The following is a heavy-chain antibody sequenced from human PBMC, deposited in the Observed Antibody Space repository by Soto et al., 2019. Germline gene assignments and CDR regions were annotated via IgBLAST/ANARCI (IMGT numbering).Heavy chain of an antibody. CDR2: INHSGST. CDR1: GGSFSGYY. D-gene: IGHD6-13*01. V-gene: IGHV4-34*01. J-gene: IGHJ4*02. Sequence: QVQLQQWGAGLLKPSETLSLTCAVYGGSFSGYYWSWIRQPPGKGLEWIGEINHSGSTNYNPSLTSRLTISVDTSKNQFSLKLSSVTAAHTAVYYCATLYPPLRGSSWLDYWGQGTLVTVSS. CDR3: ATLYPPLRGSSWLDY.